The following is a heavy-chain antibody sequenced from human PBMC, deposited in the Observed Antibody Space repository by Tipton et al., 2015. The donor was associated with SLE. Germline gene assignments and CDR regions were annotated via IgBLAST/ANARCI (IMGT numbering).Heavy chain of an antibody. V-gene: IGHV1-18*01. D-gene: IGHD6-13*01. Sequence: QSGPEVKKPGASVKVSCKASGYTFTTYGITWVRQAPGQGLEWMGWISAYNGNTNYAQKLQGRVTMTTDTSTSTAYMELRSLRSDDTAVYYCANTDSRSSWFYYFDYWGQGTLVTVSS. CDR3: ANTDSRSSWFYYFDY. J-gene: IGHJ4*02. CDR2: ISAYNGNT. CDR1: GYTFTTYG.